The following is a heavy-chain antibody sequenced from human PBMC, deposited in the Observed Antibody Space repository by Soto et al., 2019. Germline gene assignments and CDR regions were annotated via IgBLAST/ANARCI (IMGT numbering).Heavy chain of an antibody. CDR1: DGSISSRSNY. CDR2: IYYSGIT. J-gene: IGHJ5*02. CDR3: ARHRYYYGSGVANWFDP. V-gene: IGHV4-39*01. D-gene: IGHD3-10*01. Sequence: PSETLSLTCTVSDGSISSRSNYWGWIRQPPGKDLEWIGSIYYSGITYYNPSLKSRVTISVDTSKNLFSLKLSSVTAADTAVYYCARHRYYYGSGVANWFDPWGQGTLVTVSS.